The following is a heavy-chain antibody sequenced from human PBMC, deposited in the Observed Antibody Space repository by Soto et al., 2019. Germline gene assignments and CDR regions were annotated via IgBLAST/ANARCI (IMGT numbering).Heavy chain of an antibody. CDR2: IYYSGST. CDR1: GGSISSGGYY. Sequence: PSETLSLTCTVSGGSISSGGYYWSWIRQHPGKGLEWIGYIYYSGSTYYNPSLKSRVTISVDTSKNQFSLKLSSVTAADTAVYYCARLIVATTINKFYYWGQGTLVTVSS. J-gene: IGHJ4*02. V-gene: IGHV4-31*03. CDR3: ARLIVATTINKFYY. D-gene: IGHD5-12*01.